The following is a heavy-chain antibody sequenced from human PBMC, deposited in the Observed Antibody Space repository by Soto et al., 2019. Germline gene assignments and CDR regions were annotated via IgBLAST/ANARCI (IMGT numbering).Heavy chain of an antibody. V-gene: IGHV4-59*01. D-gene: IGHD6-19*01. Sequence: SETLSLTCTASGGPISSYFWSWTRQSPGKGLEWIGYVHYSGSTKYNPSLKSRVTISLDTSTKQFSLKLSAVTAADTAVYYCARDVYSSGWYAPWGQGTLVTVSS. CDR1: GGPISSYF. CDR3: ARDVYSSGWYAP. J-gene: IGHJ5*02. CDR2: VHYSGST.